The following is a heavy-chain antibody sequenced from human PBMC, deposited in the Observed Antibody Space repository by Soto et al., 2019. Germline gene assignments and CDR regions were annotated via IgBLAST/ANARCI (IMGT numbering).Heavy chain of an antibody. CDR3: AKLSGNYHFSLDY. J-gene: IGHJ4*02. Sequence: SETLSLTCTVSGGSFSRYYWSWIRQPPGKGLEWIGYVFYTGGTNYNPSLRGRVTISVDTSKSQFSLKLTSVTAADTAVYYCAKLSGNYHFSLDYWGQGTLVTVSS. CDR2: VFYTGGT. CDR1: GGSFSRYY. V-gene: IGHV4-59*01. D-gene: IGHD3-10*01.